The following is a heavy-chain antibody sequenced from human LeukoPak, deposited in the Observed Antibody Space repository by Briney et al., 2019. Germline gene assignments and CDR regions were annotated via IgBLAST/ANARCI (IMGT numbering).Heavy chain of an antibody. J-gene: IGHJ4*02. CDR3: ARSVVHQGYFDY. Sequence: SVKASCKASGGTFSSYAISWVRQAPGQGLEWMGRIIPILGIANYAQKFQGRVTITADKSTSTAYMELSSLRSEDTAVYYCARSVVHQGYFDYWGQGTLVTVSS. CDR1: GGTFSSYA. V-gene: IGHV1-69*04. D-gene: IGHD4-23*01. CDR2: IIPILGIA.